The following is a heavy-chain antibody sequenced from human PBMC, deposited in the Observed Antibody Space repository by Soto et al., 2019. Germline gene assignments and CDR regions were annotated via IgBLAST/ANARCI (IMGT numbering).Heavy chain of an antibody. V-gene: IGHV4-34*01. D-gene: IGHD3-10*01. J-gene: IGHJ4*02. Sequence: SETLSLTCVVYGVSFGPYYWSWIRQPPGKGLEWIGEINHRGDTNYNPSLKSRVTISVDTSKNQFSLKLRSLTAADTAVYYCATLRGLGEVSPYFDSWGQGLMVTVS. CDR3: ATLRGLGEVSPYFDS. CDR1: GVSFGPYY. CDR2: INHRGDT.